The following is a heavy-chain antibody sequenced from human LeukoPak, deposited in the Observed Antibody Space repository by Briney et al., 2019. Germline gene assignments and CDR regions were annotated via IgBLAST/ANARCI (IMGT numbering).Heavy chain of an antibody. CDR2: IYHSGST. CDR1: GYSISSGYY. CDR3: ARDGRGLDS. Sequence: SETLSLTCTVSGYSISSGYYWGWIRQPPGKGLEWIGSIYHSGSTYYNPSLKSRVTISVDTSKNQFSLKLSSVTAADTAVYYCARDGRGLDSWGQGTLVTVSS. D-gene: IGHD1-26*01. J-gene: IGHJ4*02. V-gene: IGHV4-38-2*02.